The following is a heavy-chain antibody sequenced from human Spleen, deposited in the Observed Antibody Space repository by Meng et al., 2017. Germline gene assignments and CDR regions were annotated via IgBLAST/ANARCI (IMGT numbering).Heavy chain of an antibody. J-gene: IGHJ5*01. CDR3: ATETRIAIFGVVAFDS. V-gene: IGHV4-30-4*01. CDR2: IAYSGSS. Sequence: QVQLQESGPGLVKPSQTLSPTFTVSGGSVSSSGYSWSWIRQPPGKGLEWIGSIAYSGSSFYNPSLKSRLTMSVDTSKNQFSLKLTSVTAADTAVYYCATETRIAIFGVVAFDSWGQGTLVTVSS. CDR1: GGSVSSSGYS. D-gene: IGHD3-3*01.